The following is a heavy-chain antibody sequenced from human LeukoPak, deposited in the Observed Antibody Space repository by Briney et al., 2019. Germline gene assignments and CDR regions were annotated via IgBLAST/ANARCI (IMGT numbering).Heavy chain of an antibody. CDR2: IYSAGST. CDR3: AGSVSRAYFQH. CDR1: GFTFSSYA. D-gene: IGHD3-10*01. J-gene: IGHJ1*01. Sequence: GGSLRLSCAASGFTFSSYAMSWVRQAPGKGLEWVSLIYSAGSTSYADSVKGRFTISRDSSKNTVYLQMNSLRAEDTAVYYCAGSVSRAYFQHWGQGTLVTVSS. V-gene: IGHV3-53*01.